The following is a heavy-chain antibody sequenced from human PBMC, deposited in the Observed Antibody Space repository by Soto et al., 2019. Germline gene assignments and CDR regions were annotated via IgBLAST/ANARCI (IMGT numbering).Heavy chain of an antibody. CDR3: ARWGIAAGDY. Sequence: QVQLVESGGGVVQPGRSLRLSCGASGFTFSSYGMHWVRQAPGKGLEWVAVIWYDGSNKYYADSVKGRFTISRDNSKNTLYLQMNSLRAEDTAVYYCARWGIAAGDYWGQGTLVTVSS. J-gene: IGHJ4*02. D-gene: IGHD6-13*01. V-gene: IGHV3-33*01. CDR2: IWYDGSNK. CDR1: GFTFSSYG.